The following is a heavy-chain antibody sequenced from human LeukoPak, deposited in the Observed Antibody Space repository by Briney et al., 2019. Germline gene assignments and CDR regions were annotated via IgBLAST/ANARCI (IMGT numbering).Heavy chain of an antibody. CDR3: ARSRRQQLVPSPYNWLDP. CDR1: GGSFSGYY. Sequence: SETLSLTCAVYGGSFSGYYWSWIRQPPGKGLEWIGEIIHSGSTNYNPSLKSRVTISVDTSKNQFSLNLSSVTAADTAVYYCARSRRQQLVPSPYNWLDPWGQGTLVTVSS. D-gene: IGHD6-13*01. V-gene: IGHV4-34*12. J-gene: IGHJ5*02. CDR2: IIHSGST.